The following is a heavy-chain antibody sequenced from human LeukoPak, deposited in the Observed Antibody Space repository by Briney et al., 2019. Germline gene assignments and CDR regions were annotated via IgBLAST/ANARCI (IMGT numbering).Heavy chain of an antibody. CDR2: IYHSGST. CDR3: ARGPGSRGG. D-gene: IGHD3-10*01. Sequence: LSLTRTVSGYSISSGYYWGWIRQPPGKGLEWIGSIYHSGSTYYNPSLKSRVTISVDTSKNQFSLKLSSVTAADTAVYYCARGPGSRGGWGQGALATVSS. J-gene: IGHJ4*02. CDR1: GYSISSGYY. V-gene: IGHV4-38-2*02.